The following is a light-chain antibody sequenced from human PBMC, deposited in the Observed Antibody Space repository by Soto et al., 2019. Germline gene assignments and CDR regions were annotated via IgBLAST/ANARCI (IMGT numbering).Light chain of an antibody. V-gene: IGLV1-44*01. CDR3: AAWDDSLNGV. CDR1: SSNIGSNP. J-gene: IGLJ2*01. CDR2: TNN. Sequence: QSVLTQSPSASGTPGQRVTISCSGSSSNIGSNPVNWYQQLPGTAPKLLIYTNNRRPSGVPDRFSGSKSGTSASLAISGLQSEDEADYYCAAWDDSLNGVFGGGTKLTVL.